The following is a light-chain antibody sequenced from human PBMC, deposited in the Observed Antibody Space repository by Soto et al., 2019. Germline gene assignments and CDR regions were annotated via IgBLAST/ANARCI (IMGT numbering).Light chain of an antibody. CDR1: QTVGNNY. CDR3: HQHATSPLT. J-gene: IGKJ2*01. Sequence: EIVLTQSPGTLSLSPGERATLSCRASQTVGNNYLAWYQQKPGQAPRLLIHTASIRATGIPDRFSGSGSGTDFTLTVSRLEPEEFAVYYCHQHATSPLTFGQGTTLEI. V-gene: IGKV3-20*01. CDR2: TAS.